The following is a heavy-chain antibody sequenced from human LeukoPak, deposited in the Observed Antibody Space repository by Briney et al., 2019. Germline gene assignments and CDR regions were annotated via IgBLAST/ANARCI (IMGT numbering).Heavy chain of an antibody. CDR3: TKRSRGYYDY. CDR1: GFTVSTDN. V-gene: IGHV3-66*02. CDR2: VYSGNDGT. D-gene: IGHD3-10*01. Sequence: PGGSLRLSCAASGFTVSTDNMSWVRQVAGKGLEWVSVVYSGNDGTNYADSVRGRFTISRDDSKNMVYLQMNNLRLEDAAVYYCTKRSRGYYDYWGQGTLVTVSS. J-gene: IGHJ4*02.